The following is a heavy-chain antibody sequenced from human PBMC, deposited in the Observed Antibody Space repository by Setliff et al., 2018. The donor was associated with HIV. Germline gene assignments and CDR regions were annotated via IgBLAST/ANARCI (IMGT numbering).Heavy chain of an antibody. Sequence: GSLRLSCSSYGFTFSSFSMHWVRQAPGKGLQYVAGINGNGQTTYYGDSVKGRFTISRDNSKNTLSLQLNSLRPEDTAMYHCARVDGDGYNRWFDPWGQGTLVTVSS. J-gene: IGHJ5*02. D-gene: IGHD5-12*01. CDR1: GFTFSSFS. V-gene: IGHV3-64*04. CDR2: INGNGQTT. CDR3: ARVDGDGYNRWFDP.